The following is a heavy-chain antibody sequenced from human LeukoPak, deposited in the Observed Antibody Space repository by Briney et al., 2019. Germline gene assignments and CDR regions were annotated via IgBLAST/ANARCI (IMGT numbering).Heavy chain of an antibody. CDR1: GDSITGYY. D-gene: IGHD3-10*01. CDR3: AKSNGYGLVDI. J-gene: IGHJ3*02. V-gene: IGHV4-39*07. CDR2: IYYTGNT. Sequence: SETLSLTCSVSGDSITGYYWGWIRQPPEKGLEWIGNIYYTGNTYYNSSLKSRVTISLDTSKNQFSLKVISMTAADTAVYYCAKSNGYGLVDIWGQGTMVTVSS.